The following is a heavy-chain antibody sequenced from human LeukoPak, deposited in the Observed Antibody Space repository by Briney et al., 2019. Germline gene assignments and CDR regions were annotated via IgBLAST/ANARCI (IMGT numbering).Heavy chain of an antibody. Sequence: GGSLRPSCAASGFTFSSYAMSWVRQAPGKGLEWVSAISGSGGSTYYADSVKGRFTISRGNSKNTLYLQMNSLRAEDTAVYYCAKDREITIFGVVIYFDYWGQGTLVTVSS. CDR1: GFTFSSYA. D-gene: IGHD3-3*01. J-gene: IGHJ4*02. CDR2: ISGSGGST. CDR3: AKDREITIFGVVIYFDY. V-gene: IGHV3-23*01.